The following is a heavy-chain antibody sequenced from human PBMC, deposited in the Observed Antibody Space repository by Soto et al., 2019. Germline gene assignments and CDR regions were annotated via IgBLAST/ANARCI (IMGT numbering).Heavy chain of an antibody. CDR3: AREGNLGRWLQPLDF. V-gene: IGHV4-59*01. Sequence: QVQLQVSAPGLVKPSETLSLTCTVSGDSISAYSWSWVRQPPGKGLEWIGNIHYNGNTKYNPSLKRRVTKSVDTSKNQFSLKLITVTAADTAKYFCAREGNLGRWLQPLDFWGQGTPVTVSS. CDR1: GDSISAYS. CDR2: IHYNGNT. D-gene: IGHD5-12*01. J-gene: IGHJ4*02.